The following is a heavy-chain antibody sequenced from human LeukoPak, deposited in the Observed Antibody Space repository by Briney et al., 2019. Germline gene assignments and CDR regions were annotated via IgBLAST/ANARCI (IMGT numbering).Heavy chain of an antibody. J-gene: IGHJ3*02. CDR2: IYSGGST. D-gene: IGHD3-10*01. CDR1: GFTVSSNY. Sequence: GGSLRLSCAASGFTVSSNYMSWVRQAPGKGLEWVSVIYSGGSTYYADSVKGRFTISRDNSKNTLYLQMNSLRAEDTAVYYCARDSGSGSFRSDIWGQGTMVTASS. V-gene: IGHV3-53*01. CDR3: ARDSGSGSFRSDI.